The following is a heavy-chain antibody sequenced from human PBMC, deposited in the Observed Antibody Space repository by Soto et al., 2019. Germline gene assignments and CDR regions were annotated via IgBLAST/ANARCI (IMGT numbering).Heavy chain of an antibody. Sequence: SETLSLTCTVSGASISSIPYYWGWIRQPPGKGLEWIGSIYYSGSTYYSPSLKSRVTISVDTSKNQFSLKLNSVTAADTAVYYCARQIRSRQYFDYWGQGTLATVSS. V-gene: IGHV4-39*01. CDR1: GASISSIPYY. CDR2: IYYSGST. J-gene: IGHJ4*02. CDR3: ARQIRSRQYFDY. D-gene: IGHD2-2*01.